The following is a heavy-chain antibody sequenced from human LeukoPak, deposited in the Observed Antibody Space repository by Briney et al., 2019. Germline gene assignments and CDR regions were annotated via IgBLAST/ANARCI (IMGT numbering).Heavy chain of an antibody. CDR3: ARDVGGRYTFNY. V-gene: IGHV1-46*01. CDR2: INPSGGST. Sequence: GASVKVSCKASGYTFTSYYMHWVRQAPGQGLEWMGIINPSGGSTSYAQKFQGRVTMTRHTSTSTVYMELSSQRCEDTAVYYCARDVGGRYTFNYWGQGTLVTVSS. J-gene: IGHJ4*02. CDR1: GYTFTSYY. D-gene: IGHD1-26*01.